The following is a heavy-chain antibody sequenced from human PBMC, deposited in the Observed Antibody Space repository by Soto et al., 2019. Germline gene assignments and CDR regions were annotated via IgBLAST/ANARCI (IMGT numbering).Heavy chain of an antibody. D-gene: IGHD6-19*01. CDR2: TYYRSNWRH. J-gene: IGHJ4*02. V-gene: IGHV6-1*01. Sequence: HTQTLSLTCAISGDIVSSNTAAWNWIRSSPSRGLEWLGRTYYRSNWRHDYAVSVKSRITVNPDTSKNHFSLQLNSVTPDDTAVYYCARGVAGSGFDLWGQGTLVTVS. CDR3: ARGVAGSGFDL. CDR1: GDIVSSNTAA.